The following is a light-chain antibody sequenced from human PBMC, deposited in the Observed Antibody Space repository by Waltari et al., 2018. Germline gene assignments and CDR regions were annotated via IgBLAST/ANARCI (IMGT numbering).Light chain of an antibody. CDR2: DVT. CDR3: SSYMDTTALEL. CDR1: SSDIGSYNY. V-gene: IGLV2-14*03. J-gene: IGLJ2*01. Sequence: QSALTQPASVSGSPGQSITISCTGTSSDIGSYNYVPWYQQHPGKAPKLIIFDVTNRPSVVSNRFSGSKSGNTASLIISGLQGEDEADYYCSSYMDTTALELFGGGTSLTVL.